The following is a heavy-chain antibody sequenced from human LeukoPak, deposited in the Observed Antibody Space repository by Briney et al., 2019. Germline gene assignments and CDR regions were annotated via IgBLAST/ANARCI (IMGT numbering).Heavy chain of an antibody. CDR3: ARERVGIAVAVGY. V-gene: IGHV4-38-2*02. D-gene: IGHD6-19*01. Sequence: SETLSFTCTVSGYSISSGYYWGWIRQPPGKGLEWIGSIYHSGSTYYNPSLKSRVTISVDTSKNQFSLKLSSVTAADTAVYYCARERVGIAVAVGYWGQGTLVTVSS. J-gene: IGHJ4*02. CDR2: IYHSGST. CDR1: GYSISSGYY.